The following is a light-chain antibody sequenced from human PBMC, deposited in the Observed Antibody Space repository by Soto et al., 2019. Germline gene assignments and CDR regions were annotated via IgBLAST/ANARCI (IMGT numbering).Light chain of an antibody. Sequence: QSALTQPASVSGSPGQSITISCTGTSSDVGGYNYVSWYQQHPDKAPKFMIYDVSNRPSGVSNRFSGSKSGNTASLTISGLQAEDEAGYYCSSYTTSNTRQIVFGTGTKVTVL. V-gene: IGLV2-14*01. CDR3: SSYTTSNTRQIV. J-gene: IGLJ1*01. CDR1: SSDVGGYNY. CDR2: DVS.